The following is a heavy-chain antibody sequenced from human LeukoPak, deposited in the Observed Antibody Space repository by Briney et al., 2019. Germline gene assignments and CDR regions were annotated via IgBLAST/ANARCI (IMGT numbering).Heavy chain of an antibody. CDR3: ARDPYGVEGKNYFDY. CDR2: IYSSGNT. Sequence: SETLSLTCTVSGTSIYSYHWGWIRQPAGKGLEWIGRIYSSGNTNYNPSLKSRVTMSVDTSENQFSLKVTSVTAADTAVYYCARDPYGVEGKNYFDYWGQGTLVTVPS. D-gene: IGHD4-17*01. V-gene: IGHV4-4*07. CDR1: GTSIYSYH. J-gene: IGHJ4*02.